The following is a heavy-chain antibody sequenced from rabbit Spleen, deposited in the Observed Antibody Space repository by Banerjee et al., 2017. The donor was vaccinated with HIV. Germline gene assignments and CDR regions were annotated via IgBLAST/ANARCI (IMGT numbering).Heavy chain of an antibody. Sequence: QSLEESGGDLVKPGASLTLTCTASGFSFSSDYYMCWVRQAPGKGLEWIGCINTVSGTIYYASWAKGRFTISKTSSTTVTLQMTSLTAADTATYFCARDTGSSFSSYGMDLWCPGTLVTVS. D-gene: IGHD8-1*01. CDR3: ARDTGSSFSSYGMDL. CDR2: INTVSGTI. V-gene: IGHV1S40*01. CDR1: GFSFSSDYY. J-gene: IGHJ6*01.